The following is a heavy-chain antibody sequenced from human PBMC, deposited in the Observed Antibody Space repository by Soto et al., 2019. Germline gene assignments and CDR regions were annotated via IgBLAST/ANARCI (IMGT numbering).Heavy chain of an antibody. CDR2: VYYGGRS. D-gene: IGHD3-10*01. V-gene: IGHV4-39*07. J-gene: IGHJ4*01. CDR3: TGPFRARFHY. CDR1: SAPVSSTTYT. Sequence: SETLSLTCTVSSAPVSSTTYTWGWIRQPPGKGLEWVASVYYGGRSYYNPSLNGRVTISLDTSKNLFSLSLTSVTAADTAVYYCTGPFRARFHYGGPGILVTVSS.